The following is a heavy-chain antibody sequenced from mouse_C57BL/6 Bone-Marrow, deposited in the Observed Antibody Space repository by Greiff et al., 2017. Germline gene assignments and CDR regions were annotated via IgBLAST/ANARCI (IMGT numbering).Heavy chain of an antibody. CDR1: GFNFSSSG. CDR3: ARGGCFYAMDY. CDR2: FSSAGSYT. J-gene: IGHJ4*01. Sequence: EVNVVVSGGDLVKPGGSLKLSCAASGFNFSSSGLSWVRQTLDTRLEWVATFSSAGSYTYSPDSVKGRFTISRDNAKNALYLQMCSLKSEDTAMYYCARGGCFYAMDYWGQGTSVTVSS. V-gene: IGHV5-6*01.